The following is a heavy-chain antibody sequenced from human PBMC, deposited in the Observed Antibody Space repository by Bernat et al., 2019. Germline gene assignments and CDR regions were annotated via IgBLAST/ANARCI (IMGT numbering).Heavy chain of an antibody. CDR3: ARMIRWSWVYWFDP. D-gene: IGHD4-23*01. J-gene: IGHJ5*02. CDR1: GFTFSSYG. Sequence: QVQLVESGGGVVQPGRSLRLSCAASGFTFSSYGMHWVRQAPGKGLERVAVIWYDGSNKYYADSVKGRFTISRDNSKNTLYLQMNSLRAEDTAVYYCARMIRWSWVYWFDPWGQGTLVTVSS. V-gene: IGHV3-33*01. CDR2: IWYDGSNK.